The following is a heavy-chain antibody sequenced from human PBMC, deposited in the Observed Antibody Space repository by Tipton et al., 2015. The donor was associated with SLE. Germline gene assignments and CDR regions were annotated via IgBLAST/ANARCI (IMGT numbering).Heavy chain of an antibody. Sequence: TLSLTCTVSGGSISSGAYYWSWIRQHPGKGLEWIGNIHNSGSTNYNPSLQSRITISIDTSKNQFSLKLRSVTAADTAVYYCATNQITMEFWGQGTLVTVSS. CDR2: IHNSGST. CDR1: GGSISSGAYY. J-gene: IGHJ4*02. D-gene: IGHD3-10*01. CDR3: ATNQITMEF. V-gene: IGHV4-31*03.